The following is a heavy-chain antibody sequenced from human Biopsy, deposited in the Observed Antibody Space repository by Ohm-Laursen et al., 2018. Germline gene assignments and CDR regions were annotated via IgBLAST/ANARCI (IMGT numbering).Heavy chain of an antibody. V-gene: IGHV4-61*08. Sequence: TLSLTCTVSSGSIRTGDYYWTWIRQHPGKGLEWIGHVYNGGITNYNPSLKSRVTISKDTSKNQFSLQVNSVTAADTAVYYCARTPRDSFWSGSYKRGLWFDPWGQGTLVIVSS. CDR2: VYNGGIT. CDR3: ARTPRDSFWSGSYKRGLWFDP. J-gene: IGHJ5*02. D-gene: IGHD3-3*01. CDR1: SGSIRTGDYY.